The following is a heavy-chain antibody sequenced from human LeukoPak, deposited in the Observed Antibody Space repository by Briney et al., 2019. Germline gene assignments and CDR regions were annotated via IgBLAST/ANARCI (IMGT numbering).Heavy chain of an antibody. Sequence: SETLSLTCAVYGGSFSGYYWSWIRQPPGKGLEWIGEINHSGSTNYNPSLKSRVTISVDTSKNQFSLKPSSVTAADTAVYYCAREVVVVVKETGNFDYWGQGTLVTVSS. D-gene: IGHD2-15*01. CDR2: INHSGST. CDR3: AREVVVVVKETGNFDY. CDR1: GGSFSGYY. V-gene: IGHV4-34*01. J-gene: IGHJ4*02.